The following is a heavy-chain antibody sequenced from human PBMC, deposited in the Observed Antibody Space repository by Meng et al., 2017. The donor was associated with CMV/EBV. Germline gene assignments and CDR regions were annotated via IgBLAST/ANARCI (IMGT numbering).Heavy chain of an antibody. CDR3: SRDHLFYPLDY. V-gene: IGHV1-2*02. J-gene: IGHJ4*02. D-gene: IGHD3-9*01. CDR2: INPNSGGT. CDR1: VYTFTGYY. Sequence: ASVNVSCKASVYTFTGYYMHWVRQAPGQGLEWMGWINPNSGGTNYAQKFQGRVTMTRDTSISTAYMELSRVRSDDTAVYYFSRDHLFYPLDYWGQGTLVTVSS.